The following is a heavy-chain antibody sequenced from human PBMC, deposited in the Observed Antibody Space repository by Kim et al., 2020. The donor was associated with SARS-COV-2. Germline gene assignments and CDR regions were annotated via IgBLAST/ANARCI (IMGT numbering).Heavy chain of an antibody. V-gene: IGHV3-30-3*01. CDR3: ARDPGYGQLVDPWSKYYYYYGMDV. CDR2: ISYDGSNK. CDR1: GFTFSSYA. Sequence: GGSLRLSCAASGFTFSSYAMHWVRQAPGKGLEWVAVISYDGSNKYYADSVKGRFTISRDNSKNTLYLQMNSLRAEDTAVYYCARDPGYGQLVDPWSKYYYYYGMDVWGQGTTVTVSS. D-gene: IGHD6-6*01. J-gene: IGHJ6*02.